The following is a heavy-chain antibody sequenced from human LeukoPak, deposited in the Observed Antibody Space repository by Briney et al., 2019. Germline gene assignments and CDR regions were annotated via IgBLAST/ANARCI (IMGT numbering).Heavy chain of an antibody. CDR3: VRGTYYDFWSGYYRAYYYYGMDV. D-gene: IGHD3-3*01. CDR2: INPSGGST. CDR1: GYTYTSYY. Sequence: ASVKVSCKASGYTYTSYYMHWVRQAPGQGLEWMGIINPSGGSTSYAQKFQGRVTMTRDTSTSTVYMELSSLRSEDTAVYYCVRGTYYDFWSGYYRAYYYYGMDVWGQGTTVTVSS. J-gene: IGHJ6*02. V-gene: IGHV1-46*01.